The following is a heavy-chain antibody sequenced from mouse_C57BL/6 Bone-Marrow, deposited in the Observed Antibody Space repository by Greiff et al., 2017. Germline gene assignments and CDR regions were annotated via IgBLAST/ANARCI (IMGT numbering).Heavy chain of an antibody. J-gene: IGHJ2*01. CDR3: ARRFYGSSPYSFDY. CDR2: ISDGGSYT. Sequence: EVQLVEPGGGLVKPGGSLKLSCAASGFTFSSYAMSWVRQTPETRLEWVATISDGGSYTYYPDNVKGRFPISRDNAKNNPDLQMSQRKSEDTAMYYYARRFYGSSPYSFDYWGQGTTLTVSS. D-gene: IGHD1-1*01. V-gene: IGHV5-4*03. CDR1: GFTFSSYA.